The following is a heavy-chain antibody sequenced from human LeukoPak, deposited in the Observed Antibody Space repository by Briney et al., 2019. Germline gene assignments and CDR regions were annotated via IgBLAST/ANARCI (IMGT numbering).Heavy chain of an antibody. CDR1: GFTFSTYW. CDR3: AREVVYYMDV. Sequence: PGGSLRLSCAGSGFTFSTYWMSWVRQAPGKGLEWVAHINQDESEKYYVDSVKGRFTISRDNAKNSLYLQMNSLRAEDTAVYYCAREVVYYMDVWGKGTTVTVSS. J-gene: IGHJ6*03. V-gene: IGHV3-7*01. CDR2: INQDESEK. D-gene: IGHD2-15*01.